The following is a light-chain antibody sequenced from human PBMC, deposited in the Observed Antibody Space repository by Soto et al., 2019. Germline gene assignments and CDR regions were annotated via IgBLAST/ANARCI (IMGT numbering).Light chain of an antibody. Sequence: QSALTQPASVSGSPGQSITISCTGTSSDVGGYNYVSWYQQHPGKAPKLMIYDVSNRPSGVSNRFSGSKSGNTASLTISGLQAEDAADYYCSSYTSSSTWVFGTGTKLTVL. V-gene: IGLV2-14*01. CDR1: SSDVGGYNY. J-gene: IGLJ1*01. CDR2: DVS. CDR3: SSYTSSSTWV.